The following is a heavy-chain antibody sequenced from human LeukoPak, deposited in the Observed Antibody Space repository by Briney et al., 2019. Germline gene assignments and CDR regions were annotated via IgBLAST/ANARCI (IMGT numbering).Heavy chain of an antibody. V-gene: IGHV3-23*01. J-gene: IGHJ4*02. CDR1: GFTLHDYG. Sequence: GGSLRLSCAASGFTLHDYGMSWVRQAPGKGLEWVSAISGSGGSTYYADSVKGRFTISRDNSKNTLYLQMNSLRAEDTAVYYCAKCGPGYSSGWSPGDYWGQGTLVTVSS. CDR2: ISGSGGST. D-gene: IGHD6-19*01. CDR3: AKCGPGYSSGWSPGDY.